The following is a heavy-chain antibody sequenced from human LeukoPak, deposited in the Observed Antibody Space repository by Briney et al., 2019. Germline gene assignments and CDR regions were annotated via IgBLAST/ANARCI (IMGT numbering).Heavy chain of an antibody. CDR2: INPNSGGT. CDR1: GYTFTGYY. CDR3: ARVRSSSSKPRDY. D-gene: IGHD6-6*01. J-gene: IGHJ4*02. V-gene: IGHV1-2*02. Sequence: ASVKVSCKASGYTFTGYYMHWVRQAPGQGLEWMGWINPNSGGTNYAQKFQGRATMTRDTSISTAYMELSRLGSDDTAVYYCARVRSSSSKPRDYWGQGTLVTVSS.